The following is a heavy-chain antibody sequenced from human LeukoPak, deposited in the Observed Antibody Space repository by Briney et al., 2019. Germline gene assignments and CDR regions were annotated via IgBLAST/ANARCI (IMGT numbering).Heavy chain of an antibody. V-gene: IGHV1-2*02. D-gene: IGHD3-10*01. CDR1: GYTFTDYY. CDR3: AREHLFSGSENYVLHNWFDP. Sequence: ASVKVSCKASGYTFTDYYMHWVRQAPGQGLGWMGRINLDTGGTNSAQRFQGRVTMTRDTSIRTAYMELSSLRSDDTAVYYCAREHLFSGSENYVLHNWFDPWGQGTLVTVSS. CDR2: INLDTGGT. J-gene: IGHJ5*02.